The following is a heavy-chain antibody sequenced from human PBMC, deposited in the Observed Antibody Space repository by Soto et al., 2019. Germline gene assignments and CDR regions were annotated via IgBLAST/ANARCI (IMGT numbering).Heavy chain of an antibody. V-gene: IGHV3-30*18. CDR2: ISYDGSNK. Sequence: QVQLVESGGGVVQPGRSLRLSCAASGFTFSSYGMHWVRQAPGKGLEWVAVISYDGSNKYYADSVKGRFTISRDNSKNTLYLQMNSLRAEDTAVYYCAKDLIAAAGIYYYYGMDVW. CDR1: GFTFSSYG. CDR3: AKDLIAAAGIYYYYGMDV. J-gene: IGHJ6*01. D-gene: IGHD6-13*01.